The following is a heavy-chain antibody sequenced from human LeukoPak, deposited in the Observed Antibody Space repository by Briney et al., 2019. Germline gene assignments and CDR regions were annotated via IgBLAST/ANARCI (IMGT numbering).Heavy chain of an antibody. D-gene: IGHD1-14*01. J-gene: IGHJ4*02. V-gene: IGHV3-74*01. Sequence: GGSLRLSCAAPGFTFSSYWMHWVRQVPGKGLGWVSRINAGGSSTTYADSVKGRFTISRDNAKNTLYLQKDSLRADDTGVYYCGRSNQADDYWGQGTLVTVSS. CDR2: INAGGSST. CDR3: GRSNQADDY. CDR1: GFTFSSYW.